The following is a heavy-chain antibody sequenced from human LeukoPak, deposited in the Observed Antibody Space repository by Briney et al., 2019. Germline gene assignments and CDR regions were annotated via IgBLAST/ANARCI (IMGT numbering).Heavy chain of an antibody. V-gene: IGHV3-48*03. Sequence: PGGSLRLSCAASGFTFSSYEMNWVRQAPGKGLEWVSYISSSGSTIYYADSVKGRFTISRDNAKNSLYLQMNSLRAEDTAVYYCARDQILSGTQNWFDPWGQGTLVTVSS. CDR3: ARDQILSGTQNWFDP. J-gene: IGHJ5*02. CDR2: ISSSGSTI. D-gene: IGHD3-10*01. CDR1: GFTFSSYE.